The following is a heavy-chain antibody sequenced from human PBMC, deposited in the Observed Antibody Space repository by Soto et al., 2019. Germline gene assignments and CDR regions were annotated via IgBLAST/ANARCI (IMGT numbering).Heavy chain of an antibody. D-gene: IGHD3-10*01. J-gene: IGHJ2*01. CDR3: ARFFFGTWWYFDL. CDR1: GFTFSSYS. V-gene: IGHV3-21*01. Sequence: GGSLRLSCAASGFTFSSYSMNWVRQAPGKGLEWVSSISSSSSYIYYADSVKGRFTISRDNAKNSLYLQMNSLRAEDTAVYYCARFFFGTWWYFDLWGRGTLVTVSS. CDR2: ISSSSSYI.